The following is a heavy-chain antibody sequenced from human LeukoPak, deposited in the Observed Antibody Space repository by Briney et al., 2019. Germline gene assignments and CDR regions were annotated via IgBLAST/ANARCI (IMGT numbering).Heavy chain of an antibody. J-gene: IGHJ6*03. V-gene: IGHV3-11*04. D-gene: IGHD3-3*01. CDR3: ARGASYYDFWSGYPNLYYMDV. CDR2: ISSSSTI. Sequence: PGGSLRLSCAASGFTFSDYYMSWIRQAPGKGLEWVSYISSSSTIYYADSVKGRFTISRDNAKNSLYLQMNSLRAEDTAVYYCARGASYYDFWSGYPNLYYMDVWGKGTTVTVSS. CDR1: GFTFSDYY.